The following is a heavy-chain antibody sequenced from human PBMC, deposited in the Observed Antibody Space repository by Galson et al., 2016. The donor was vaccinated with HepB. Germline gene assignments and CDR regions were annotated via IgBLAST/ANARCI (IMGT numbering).Heavy chain of an antibody. CDR3: ARGDSVEVATPRGSTHYYYGMDV. V-gene: IGHV3-48*02. D-gene: IGHD2-15*01. Sequence: SLRLSCAASGFTFSSYSMNWVRQAPGKGLEWVSYISSSSSTIYYADSVKGRFTISRDNAKNSLYLQMNSLRDEDTAVYYCARGDSVEVATPRGSTHYYYGMDVWGQGTTVTVSS. J-gene: IGHJ6*02. CDR1: GFTFSSYS. CDR2: ISSSSSTI.